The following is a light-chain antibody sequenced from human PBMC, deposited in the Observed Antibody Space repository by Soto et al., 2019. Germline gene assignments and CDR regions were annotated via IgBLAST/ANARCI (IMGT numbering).Light chain of an antibody. Sequence: QSALTQPASVSGSPGQSITISCTGISSDVGSYNLVSWYQQHPGKAHKVMIYEGTKRPSGVSNRFPGSRPVNTASLTISGLQAEYEAHYYCSSYAGSTPHVVFGGGTKLTVL. J-gene: IGLJ2*01. V-gene: IGLV2-23*01. CDR1: SSDVGSYNL. CDR2: EGT. CDR3: SSYAGSTPHVV.